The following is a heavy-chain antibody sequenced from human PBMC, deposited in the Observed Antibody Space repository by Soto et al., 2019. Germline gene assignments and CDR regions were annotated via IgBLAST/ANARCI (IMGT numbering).Heavy chain of an antibody. Sequence: SETLSLTCAVYGGSFSGYYWSWIRQPPGKGLEWIGEINHSGSTNNNPSLKSRVTISVDTSKNQFSLKLSSVTAADTAVYYCARGRYSENSKPFDYWGQGTLVTVSS. CDR1: GGSFSGYY. D-gene: IGHD6-13*01. CDR2: INHSGST. CDR3: ARGRYSENSKPFDY. V-gene: IGHV4-34*01. J-gene: IGHJ4*02.